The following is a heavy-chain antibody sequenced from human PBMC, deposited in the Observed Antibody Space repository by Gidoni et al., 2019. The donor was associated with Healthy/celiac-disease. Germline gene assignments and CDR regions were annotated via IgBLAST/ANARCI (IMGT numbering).Heavy chain of an antibody. V-gene: IGHV3-74*01. Sequence: EVQLVESGGGLVQPGGSLRLSCAASGFTFSSYWLHWVRQAQGKGLVWVSRINSDGSSTSYADSVKGRFTISRDNAKNTLYLQMNSLRAEDTAVYYCARGGSGSTAQNDYWGQGTLVTVSS. D-gene: IGHD1-26*01. J-gene: IGHJ4*02. CDR1: GFTFSSYW. CDR3: ARGGSGSTAQNDY. CDR2: INSDGSST.